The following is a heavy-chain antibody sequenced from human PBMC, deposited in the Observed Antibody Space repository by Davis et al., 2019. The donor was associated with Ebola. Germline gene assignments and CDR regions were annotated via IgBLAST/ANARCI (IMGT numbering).Heavy chain of an antibody. CDR1: GFTVSSNY. D-gene: IGHD7-27*01. V-gene: IGHV3-66*01. CDR2: IYSGGST. J-gene: IGHJ6*02. Sequence: GGSLRLSCAASGFTVSSNYMSWVRQAPGKGLEWVSVIYSGGSTYCADSVKGRFTISRDNSKNTLYLQMNSLRAEDTAVYYCAREGQTGDFLYYYYGMDVWGQGTTVTVSS. CDR3: AREGQTGDFLYYYYGMDV.